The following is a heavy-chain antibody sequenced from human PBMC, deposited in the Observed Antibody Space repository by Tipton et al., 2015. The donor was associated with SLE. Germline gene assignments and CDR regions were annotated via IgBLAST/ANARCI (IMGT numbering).Heavy chain of an antibody. CDR1: GGSFSGYY. V-gene: IGHV4-34*01. J-gene: IGHJ4*02. CDR2: INHSGST. D-gene: IGHD2-2*01. Sequence: TLSLTCAVYGGSFSGYYWSWIRQPPGKGLEWIGEINHSGSTNYNPSLKSRVTISVDTSKNQFSLKLSSVTAADTAVYYCARFEVIVPRDWGQGTLVTVSS. CDR3: ARFEVIVPRD.